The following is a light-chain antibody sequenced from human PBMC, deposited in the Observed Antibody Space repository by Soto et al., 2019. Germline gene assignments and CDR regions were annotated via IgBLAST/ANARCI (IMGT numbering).Light chain of an antibody. V-gene: IGKV1-8*01. CDR1: QGISSS. Sequence: AIRMTQSPSSFSASTGDRVTITCRASQGISSSLAWYQQKPGKAPKLLIYAASTLQSGVPSRFSGSGSGTDFTLTISSLQSDDFAVYYCQQYNNWPLTFGGGTKVDIK. J-gene: IGKJ4*01. CDR2: AAS. CDR3: QQYNNWPLT.